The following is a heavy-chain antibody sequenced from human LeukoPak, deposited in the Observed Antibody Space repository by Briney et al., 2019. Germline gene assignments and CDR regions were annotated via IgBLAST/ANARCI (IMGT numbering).Heavy chain of an antibody. J-gene: IGHJ4*02. Sequence: AASVKVSCKASGGTFSSYAISWVRQAPGQGLEWMGWINAGNGNTKYSQKFQGRVTITRDASASTAYMELSSLRSEDTAVYYCARHNSSGWYLVYWGQGTLVTVSS. D-gene: IGHD6-19*01. CDR1: GGTFSSYA. CDR3: ARHNSSGWYLVY. CDR2: INAGNGNT. V-gene: IGHV1-3*01.